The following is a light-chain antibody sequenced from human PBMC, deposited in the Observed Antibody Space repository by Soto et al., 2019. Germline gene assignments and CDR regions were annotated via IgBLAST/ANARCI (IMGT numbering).Light chain of an antibody. CDR3: QQSYSTPWT. Sequence: DIQMTQSPSSLSASVGDRVTITCRASQSISSYLNWYQQKPGKAPKLLIYAASSLQSGVPSRFSDSGSGTDFTLTISSLQPEDVATYYCQQSYSTPWTFGQGTKVEIK. J-gene: IGKJ1*01. V-gene: IGKV1-39*01. CDR1: QSISSY. CDR2: AAS.